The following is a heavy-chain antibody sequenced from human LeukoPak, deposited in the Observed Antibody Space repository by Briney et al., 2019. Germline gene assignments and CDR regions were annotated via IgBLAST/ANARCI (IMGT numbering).Heavy chain of an antibody. CDR1: GITVSNKY. J-gene: IGHJ4*02. D-gene: IGHD6-19*01. CDR2: IYSDGGT. Sequence: GGSLRLSCAASGITVSNKYMSWVRQAPGKGLEWVSVIYSDGGTFYSDSVKGRFTISRDSSKNTLYLQMNSLRADDTAVYYCARDSSGPAFWGQGTTVTVSS. CDR3: ARDSSGPAF. V-gene: IGHV3-53*01.